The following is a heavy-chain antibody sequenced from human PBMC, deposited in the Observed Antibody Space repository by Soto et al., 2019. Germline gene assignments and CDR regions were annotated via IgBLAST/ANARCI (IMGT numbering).Heavy chain of an antibody. Sequence: ASVKVSCKASGYTFTSYGISWVRQAPGQGHEWMGWMNPNSGNTGYAQKFQGRVTMTRNTSISTAYMELSSLRSEDTAVYYCARGPLRFLEWFPNWFDPWGQGTLVTVSS. J-gene: IGHJ5*02. CDR3: ARGPLRFLEWFPNWFDP. D-gene: IGHD3-3*01. CDR2: MNPNSGNT. V-gene: IGHV1-8*02. CDR1: GYTFTSYG.